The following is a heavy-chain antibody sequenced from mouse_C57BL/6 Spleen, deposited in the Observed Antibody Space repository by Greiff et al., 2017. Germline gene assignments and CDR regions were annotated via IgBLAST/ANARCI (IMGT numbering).Heavy chain of an antibody. D-gene: IGHD3-2*02. J-gene: IGHJ2*01. Sequence: VQLKESGPELVKPGASVKISCKASGYSFTGYYMNWVKQSPEKSLEWIGEINPSTGGTTYNQKFKAKATLTVDKSSSTAYMQLKSLTSEDSAVYYCARYQTAQATFDYWGQGTTLTVSS. CDR2: INPSTGGT. V-gene: IGHV1-42*01. CDR1: GYSFTGYY. CDR3: ARYQTAQATFDY.